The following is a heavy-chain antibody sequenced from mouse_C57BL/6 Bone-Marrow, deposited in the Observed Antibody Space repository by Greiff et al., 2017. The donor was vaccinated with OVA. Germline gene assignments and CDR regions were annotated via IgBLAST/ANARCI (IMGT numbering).Heavy chain of an antibody. CDR2: INPGSGGT. Sequence: LVESGAELVRPGTSVKVSCKASGYAFTNYLIEWVKQRPGQGLEWIGVINPGSGGTNYNEKFKGKATLTADKSSSTAYMQLSSLTSEDSAVYFGAREWGTVVATGGYFDYWGQGTTLTVSS. CDR3: AREWGTVVATGGYFDY. CDR1: GYAFTNYL. D-gene: IGHD1-1*01. V-gene: IGHV1-54*01. J-gene: IGHJ2*01.